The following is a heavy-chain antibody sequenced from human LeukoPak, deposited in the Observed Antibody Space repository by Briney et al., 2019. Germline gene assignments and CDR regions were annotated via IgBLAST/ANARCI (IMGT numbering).Heavy chain of an antibody. V-gene: IGHV4-4*07. CDR1: GGSISSYY. J-gene: IGHJ4*02. D-gene: IGHD3-22*01. Sequence: SETLSLTCTVSGGSISSYYWSWIRQPAGKGLEWIGRIYTSGSTNYNPSLKSLVTISVDTSNNQFSLTLSSVTAADTAVYYCARDLLDYYDSSGYPDWGQGTLVTVSS. CDR3: ARDLLDYYDSSGYPD. CDR2: IYTSGST.